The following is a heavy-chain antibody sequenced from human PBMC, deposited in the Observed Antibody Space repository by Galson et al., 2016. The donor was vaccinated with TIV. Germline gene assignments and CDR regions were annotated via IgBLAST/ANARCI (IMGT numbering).Heavy chain of an antibody. V-gene: IGHV1-46*01. D-gene: IGHD2-15*01. CDR2: IDPSGGTT. CDR1: GYRFTGYY. Sequence: SVKVSCKASGYRFTGYYLHWVRQAPGQGPQWMGIIDPSGGTTTYAQKFQDRLAMTRDTSTSTAYMELRSLKSEDTAIYYCATFSGARCIFDSWGQGTLVTVSS. J-gene: IGHJ4*02. CDR3: ATFSGARCIFDS.